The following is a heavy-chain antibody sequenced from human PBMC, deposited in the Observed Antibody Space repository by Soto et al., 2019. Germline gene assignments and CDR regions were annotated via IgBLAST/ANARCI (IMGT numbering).Heavy chain of an antibody. CDR2: IYWDDVK. Sequence: QITLKESSTTLVKPTQTLTLTCTLSGFALSTSAVGVGWIRRSPGKALEWLAVIYWDDVKHYSPSLERRLTITKDTSESEVVLTMTNMDPVDTATYHGARKGSGDYALDYWGQGILVTVSS. D-gene: IGHD4-17*01. J-gene: IGHJ4*02. CDR1: GFALSTSAVG. CDR3: ARKGSGDYALDY. V-gene: IGHV2-5*02.